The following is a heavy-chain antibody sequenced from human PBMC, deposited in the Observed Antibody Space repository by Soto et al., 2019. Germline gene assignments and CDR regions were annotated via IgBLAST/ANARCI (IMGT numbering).Heavy chain of an antibody. CDR2: INHSGST. CDR3: ARETVVVVAATSWLDP. V-gene: IGHV4-34*01. Sequence: SETLSLTCAVYGGSFSGYYWSWIRQPPGKGLEWIGEINHSGSTNYNPSLKSRVTISVDTSKNQFSLKLSSVTAADTAVYYCARETVVVVAATSWLDPWGQGTLVT. J-gene: IGHJ5*02. D-gene: IGHD2-15*01. CDR1: GGSFSGYY.